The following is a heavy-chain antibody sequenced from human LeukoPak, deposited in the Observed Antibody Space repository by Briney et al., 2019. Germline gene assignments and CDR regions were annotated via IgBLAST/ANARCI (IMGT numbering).Heavy chain of an antibody. V-gene: IGHV3-23*01. Sequence: GGSLRLSCAASGFTFNSYVMTWVRQAPGKGPEWISAISESSSSTYYADTVKGRFTISRDNSKNTLYLEMNSLRAEDTAIYYCAKGGGTFYHYYYMDVWGKGATVSVSS. CDR2: ISESSSST. CDR1: GFTFNSYV. D-gene: IGHD3-16*01. J-gene: IGHJ6*03. CDR3: AKGGGTFYHYYYMDV.